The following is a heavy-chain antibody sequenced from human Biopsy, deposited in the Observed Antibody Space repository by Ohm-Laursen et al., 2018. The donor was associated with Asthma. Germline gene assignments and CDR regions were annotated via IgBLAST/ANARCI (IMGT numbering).Heavy chain of an antibody. J-gene: IGHJ4*02. CDR1: GFAFNNSS. CDR3: AKDVFPGWEVRRGPDY. D-gene: IGHD1-26*01. CDR2: ISFDGSNK. Sequence: SLRLSCSASGFAFNNSSMTWVRQAPGKGLDWVAVISFDGSNKNYTDSVKGRFTISRDNSRNTLHLQMNSLRAEDTAVYYCAKDVFPGWEVRRGPDYWGQGTLVTVSA. V-gene: IGHV3-30*18.